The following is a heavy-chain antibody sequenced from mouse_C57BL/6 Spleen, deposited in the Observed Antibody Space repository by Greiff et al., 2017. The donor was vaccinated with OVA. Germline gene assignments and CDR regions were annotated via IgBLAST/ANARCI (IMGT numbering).Heavy chain of an antibody. CDR3: ARDYDYDGYCDY. D-gene: IGHD2-4*01. V-gene: IGHV5-4*01. CDR2: ISDGGSYT. CDR1: GFTFSSYA. J-gene: IGHJ2*01. Sequence: EAKLMESGGGLVKPGGSLKLSCAASGFTFSSYAMSWVRQTPEKRLEWVATISDGGSYTYYPDNVKGRFTISRDNAKNNLYLQMSHLKSEDTAMYYCARDYDYDGYCDYWGQGTTLTVSS.